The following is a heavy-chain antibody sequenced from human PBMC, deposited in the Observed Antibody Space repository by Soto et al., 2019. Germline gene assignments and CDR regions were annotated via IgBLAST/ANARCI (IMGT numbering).Heavy chain of an antibody. V-gene: IGHV1-18*04. D-gene: IGHD3-10*01. CDR2: ISGYNGNT. CDR1: GYSFTKYA. Sequence: QVQLVQSGAEVKKPGASVKVSCKASGYSFTKYAISWVRQAPGQGLEWMGWISGYNGNTNYAQKFQGRVTMTTDTSTSTAYMELRSLRSDDTAVYYCARHIYMVRGVIIDYWGQGTLVTVSS. CDR3: ARHIYMVRGVIIDY. J-gene: IGHJ4*02.